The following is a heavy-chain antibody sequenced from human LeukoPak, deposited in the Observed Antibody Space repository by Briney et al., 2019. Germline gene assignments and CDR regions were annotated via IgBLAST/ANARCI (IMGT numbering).Heavy chain of an antibody. Sequence: SETLSLTCTVSGGSIRNYYWSWIRQPPGKGLEWIEYIHYTGTTNYNPSLKSRVTLSLDTSKNQFSLKVNSVTAADAAVYYCAAQHQLANTSDVWGQGTMITVSS. V-gene: IGHV4-59*01. CDR1: GGSIRNYY. J-gene: IGHJ3*01. CDR3: AAQHQLANTSDV. D-gene: IGHD2-2*01. CDR2: IHYTGTT.